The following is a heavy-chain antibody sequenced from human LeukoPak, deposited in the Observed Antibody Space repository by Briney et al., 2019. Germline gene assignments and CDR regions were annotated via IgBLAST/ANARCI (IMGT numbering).Heavy chain of an antibody. D-gene: IGHD1-26*01. V-gene: IGHV3-7*01. J-gene: IGHJ4*02. CDR3: AREVDARGTYYEDY. CDR1: GFTFSSYW. CDR2: IKQDGSEK. Sequence: SGGSLRLSCVASGFTFSSYWMSWVRQAPGKGLEWVANIKQDGSEKYYVDSVKGRFTISRDNAKNTLYLQMSSLRAEDTAMYYCAREVDARGTYYEDYWGQGSLVTVSS.